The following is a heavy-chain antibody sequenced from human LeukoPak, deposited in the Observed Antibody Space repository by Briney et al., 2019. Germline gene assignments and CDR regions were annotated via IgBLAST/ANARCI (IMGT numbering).Heavy chain of an antibody. J-gene: IGHJ3*02. CDR3: AKHARAQYSYDAFDI. CDR1: GFTFDDYA. V-gene: IGHV3-9*01. Sequence: PGGCLRLSCAASGFTFDDYAMHWVRQAAGKGLEWVSGISWNSGSIGYADSVKGRFTISRDNAKNSLYLQMNSLRAEDTALYYCAKHARAQYSYDAFDIWGQGTMVTVSS. CDR2: ISWNSGSI. D-gene: IGHD5-12*01.